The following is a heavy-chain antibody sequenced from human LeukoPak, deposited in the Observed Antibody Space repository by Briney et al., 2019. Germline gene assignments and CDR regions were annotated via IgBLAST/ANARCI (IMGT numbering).Heavy chain of an antibody. CDR3: ARDPIITMVRGVIISPRSNWFDP. V-gene: IGHV4-38-2*02. D-gene: IGHD3-10*01. Sequence: SSETLSLTCTVSGYSISSGYFWGWIRQPPGKGLEWIGSIYHSGTTYYNPSLKSRVTISVDTSKNQFSLKLSSVTAADTAVYYCARDPIITMVRGVIISPRSNWFDPWGQGTLVTVSS. CDR1: GYSISSGYF. J-gene: IGHJ5*02. CDR2: IYHSGTT.